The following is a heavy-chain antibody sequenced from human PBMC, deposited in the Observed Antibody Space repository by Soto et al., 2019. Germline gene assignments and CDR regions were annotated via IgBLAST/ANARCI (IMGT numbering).Heavy chain of an antibody. D-gene: IGHD6-19*01. CDR1: GFTFSSYS. CDR2: ISSSSSYI. Sequence: KSGGSLRLSCAASGFTFSSYSMNWVRQAPGKGLEWVSSISSSSSYIYYADSVKGRFTISRDNAKNSLYLQMNSLRAEDTAVYYCAKAGYSSGWYSYFDYWGQGTLVTVSS. CDR3: AKAGYSSGWYSYFDY. J-gene: IGHJ4*02. V-gene: IGHV3-21*01.